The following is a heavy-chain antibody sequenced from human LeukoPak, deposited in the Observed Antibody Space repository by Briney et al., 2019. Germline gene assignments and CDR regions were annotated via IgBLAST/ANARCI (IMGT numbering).Heavy chain of an antibody. D-gene: IGHD3-10*01. Sequence: GASVKVSCKASGDTFSSYAISWVRQAPGQGLEWMGGIIPIFGTANYAQKFQGRVTITADKSTSTAYMELSRLRSDDTAVYYCARANMVRGVGLFFDRNWFDPWGQGTLVTVSS. CDR3: ARANMVRGVGLFFDRNWFDP. CDR2: IIPIFGTA. J-gene: IGHJ5*02. V-gene: IGHV1-69*06. CDR1: GDTFSSYA.